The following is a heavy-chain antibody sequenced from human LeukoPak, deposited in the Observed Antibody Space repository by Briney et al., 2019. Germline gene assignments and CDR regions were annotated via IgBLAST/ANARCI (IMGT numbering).Heavy chain of an antibody. CDR1: GGSISSYY. J-gene: IGHJ3*02. V-gene: IGHV4-59*01. CDR3: ARKGGRYCSGGSCWARAAFDI. Sequence: SETLSLTCTVSGGSISSYYWSWIRQPPGPGLEWIGYIYYNGSSNYNPSLKRRVTISVDTSKNQFSLKLSSVTAADTAVYYCARKGGRYCSGGSCWARAAFDIWGQGTMVTVSS. CDR2: IYYNGSS. D-gene: IGHD2-15*01.